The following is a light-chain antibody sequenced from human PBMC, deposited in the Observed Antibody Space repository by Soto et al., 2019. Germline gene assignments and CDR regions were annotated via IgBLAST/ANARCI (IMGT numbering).Light chain of an antibody. Sequence: DIQMTQSPSTLSASVRDRVTITCRASQPINSWLAWYQQRPGKAPRLLIYKASTLESGVPSRFSGSGSGTEFTLTISTLQPDDFATYYCQQYDRIPYTFGQGTKLDIK. J-gene: IGKJ2*01. V-gene: IGKV1-5*03. CDR2: KAS. CDR3: QQYDRIPYT. CDR1: QPINSW.